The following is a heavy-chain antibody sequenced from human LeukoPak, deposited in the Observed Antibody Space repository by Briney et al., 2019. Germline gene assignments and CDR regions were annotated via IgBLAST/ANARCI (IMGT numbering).Heavy chain of an antibody. J-gene: IGHJ3*02. CDR1: GYTFTGYY. Sequence: ASVKVSCKASGYTFTGYYIHWVRQAPGQGLEWMGWINPNRGGTKYEQKFQGRVTMTRDMSISTAYMELSGLRSDDTAVYYCARGRGDYYYDSSTYHLDLHYEAFDIWGQGTVVTVSS. V-gene: IGHV1-2*02. CDR3: ARGRGDYYYDSSTYHLDLHYEAFDI. CDR2: INPNRGGT. D-gene: IGHD3-22*01.